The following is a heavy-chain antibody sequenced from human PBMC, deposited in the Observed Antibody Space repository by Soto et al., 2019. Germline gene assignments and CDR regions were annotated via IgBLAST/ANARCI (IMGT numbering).Heavy chain of an antibody. J-gene: IGHJ6*02. CDR3: ARPLGGDSGGSYSSYYAMDV. CDR2: IAPSDRYT. Sequence: PGESLKISCKASGYSFNSYWISWVRQMPGKGLEWMGRIAPSDRYTHYNPSFQGHVTISVDKSISTAYLQWSSLQASDTAMYYCARPLGGDSGGSYSSYYAMDVWGQGTPVTVSS. D-gene: IGHD3-22*01. V-gene: IGHV5-10-1*01. CDR1: GYSFNSYW.